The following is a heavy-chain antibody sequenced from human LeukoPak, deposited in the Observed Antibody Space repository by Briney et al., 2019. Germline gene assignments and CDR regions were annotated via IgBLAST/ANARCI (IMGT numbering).Heavy chain of an antibody. CDR3: ARDPAQSYYTDV. CDR1: GYTFTGYY. V-gene: IGHV1-2*02. J-gene: IGHJ6*03. Sequence: ASVKVSCKASGYTFTGYYMHWVRQAPGQGLEWMGWINPKSPGTNYAQKFQGRVTMTRDTSISTVYMELSSLTSDDTAVYYCARDPAQSYYTDVWGIGTTVTVSS. CDR2: INPKSPGT.